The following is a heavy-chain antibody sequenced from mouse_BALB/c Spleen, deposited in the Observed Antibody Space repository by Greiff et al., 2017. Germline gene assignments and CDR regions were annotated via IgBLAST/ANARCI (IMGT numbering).Heavy chain of an antibody. D-gene: IGHD1-1*01. J-gene: IGHJ2*01. CDR2: ISYDGSN. CDR3: ARDYYGSSYRGYY. CDR1: GYSITSGYY. V-gene: IGHV3-6*02. Sequence: EVQVVESGPGLVKPSQSLSLTCSVTGYSITSGYYWNWIRQFPGNKLEWMGYISYDGSNNYNPSLKNRISITRDTSKNQFFLKLNSVTTEDTATYYCARDYYGSSYRGYYWGQGTTLTVSS.